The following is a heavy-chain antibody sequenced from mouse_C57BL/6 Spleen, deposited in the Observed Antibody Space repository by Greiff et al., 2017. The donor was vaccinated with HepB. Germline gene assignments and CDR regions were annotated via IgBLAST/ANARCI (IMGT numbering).Heavy chain of an antibody. Sequence: EVQLVESGPGLVKPSQSLSLTCSVTGYSITSGYYWNWIRQFPGNKLEWMGYISYDGSNNYNPSLKNRISITRDTSKNQFFLKLNSVTTEDTATYYCARRGLPHYFDYWGQGTTLTVSS. V-gene: IGHV3-6*01. J-gene: IGHJ2*01. CDR1: GYSITSGYY. CDR2: ISYDGSN. CDR3: ARRGLPHYFDY. D-gene: IGHD2-4*01.